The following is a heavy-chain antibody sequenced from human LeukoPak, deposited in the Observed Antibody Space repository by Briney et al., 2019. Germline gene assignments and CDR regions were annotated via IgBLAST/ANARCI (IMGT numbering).Heavy chain of an antibody. Sequence: SVKLSCKASGGTFSSYAISWVRQAPGQGLEWMGGIIPIFGTANYAQKFQGRVTITADESTSTAYMELSSLRSEDTAVYYCARDRVTMVRGDLYYYYGMDVWGQGTTVTVSS. CDR1: GGTFSSYA. D-gene: IGHD3-10*01. CDR2: IIPIFGTA. J-gene: IGHJ6*02. V-gene: IGHV1-69*01. CDR3: ARDRVTMVRGDLYYYYGMDV.